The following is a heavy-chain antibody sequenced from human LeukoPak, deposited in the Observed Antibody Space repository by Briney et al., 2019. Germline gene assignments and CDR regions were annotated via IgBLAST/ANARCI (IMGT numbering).Heavy chain of an antibody. Sequence: PGGSLRLSCAASGFTFSSYAMSWVRQAPGKGLEWVSSISSSSSYIYYADSVKGRFTISRDNAKNSLYLQMNSLRAEDTAVYYCARDHPYCSSTSCYGRGAFDIWGQGTMVTVSS. CDR2: ISSSSSYI. V-gene: IGHV3-21*01. CDR1: GFTFSSYA. J-gene: IGHJ3*02. CDR3: ARDHPYCSSTSCYGRGAFDI. D-gene: IGHD2-2*01.